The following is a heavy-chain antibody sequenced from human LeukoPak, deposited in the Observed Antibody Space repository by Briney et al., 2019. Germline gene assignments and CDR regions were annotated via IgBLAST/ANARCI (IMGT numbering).Heavy chain of an antibody. D-gene: IGHD3-10*01. Sequence: PGRSLRLSCAASGFTFSSYGMHWVRQAPGKGLEWVAVISYDGSNKYYADSVKGRFTLSRDNSKNTLYLQMNSLRAEDTAVYYCAKGRGSGRVTHYYYYGMDVWGQGTTVTVSS. CDR1: GFTFSSYG. V-gene: IGHV3-30*18. CDR3: AKGRGSGRVTHYYYYGMDV. CDR2: ISYDGSNK. J-gene: IGHJ6*02.